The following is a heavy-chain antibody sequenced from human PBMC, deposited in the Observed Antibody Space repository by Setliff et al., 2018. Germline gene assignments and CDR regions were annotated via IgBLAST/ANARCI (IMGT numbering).Heavy chain of an antibody. J-gene: IGHJ6*02. V-gene: IGHV4-4*02. Sequence: PSETLSLTCAVSGGSISSSDSNTNWWSWVRQPPGKGLEWIGEINHSGNTNYNPSLKSRVTISVDTSKNQFSLKLSSVTAADTAVYYCARTPRGLYYYYGMDVWGQGTTVTVSS. CDR3: ARTPRGLYYYYGMDV. CDR1: GGSISSSDSNTNW. CDR2: INHSGNT. D-gene: IGHD5-12*01.